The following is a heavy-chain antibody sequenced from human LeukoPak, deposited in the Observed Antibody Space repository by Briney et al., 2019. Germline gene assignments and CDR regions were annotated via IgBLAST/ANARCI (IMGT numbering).Heavy chain of an antibody. CDR2: INPNSGGT. V-gene: IGHV1-2*02. J-gene: IGHJ5*02. CDR3: ARQLAAAGINWFDP. D-gene: IGHD6-13*01. Sequence: ASVKVSCKASGYIFTGYYIHWVRQAPGQGLEWMGWINPNSGGTNYAQKFQGRVTMTRDTSISTAYMELSRLRSDDTAVYCCARQLAAAGINWFDPWGQGTLVTVSS. CDR1: GYIFTGYY.